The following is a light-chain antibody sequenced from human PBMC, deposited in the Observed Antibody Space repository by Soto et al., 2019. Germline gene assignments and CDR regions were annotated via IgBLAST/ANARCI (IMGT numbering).Light chain of an antibody. CDR2: KVS. J-gene: IGKJ2*01. CDR1: QSLVYVNGDTY. Sequence: DVVMTQSPLSLPVTLGQPASISCRSSQSLVYVNGDTYLDWFQHRPGQSPRRLIYKVSNRDSGVPDRFSGSGSGPDFTLKISRVEAEDVGVYYGMQGKHWPYTFGQGTKLEIK. CDR3: MQGKHWPYT. V-gene: IGKV2-30*01.